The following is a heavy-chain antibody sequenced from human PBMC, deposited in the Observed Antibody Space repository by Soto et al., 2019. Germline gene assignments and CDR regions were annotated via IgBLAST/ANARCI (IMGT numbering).Heavy chain of an antibody. V-gene: IGHV4-31*03. Sequence: TLSLTCTVSGGSISSGGYYWSWIRQHPGKGLEWVGYSYYTGSSYYNPSLKSRVTISVDASKNQLSLRLASVTAADTAVYYCARDLRGYSRYDYLDYWGQGIPVTVSS. CDR2: SYYTGSS. J-gene: IGHJ4*02. CDR1: GGSISSGGYY. CDR3: ARDLRGYSRYDYLDY. D-gene: IGHD5-12*01.